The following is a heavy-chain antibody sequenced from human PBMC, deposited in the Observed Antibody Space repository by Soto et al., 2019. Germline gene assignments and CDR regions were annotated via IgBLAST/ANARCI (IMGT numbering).Heavy chain of an antibody. Sequence: GGSLRLSCAASGFTFSSYWMHWVRQAPGKGLVWVSRINSDGSSTYYADSVKGRFTISRDNSKNTLYLQMNSLRAEDTAVYYCAKGLTFAPEYFDYWGQGTLVTVSS. CDR1: GFTFSSYW. V-gene: IGHV3-74*01. CDR2: INSDGSST. CDR3: AKGLTFAPEYFDY. D-gene: IGHD3-16*01. J-gene: IGHJ4*02.